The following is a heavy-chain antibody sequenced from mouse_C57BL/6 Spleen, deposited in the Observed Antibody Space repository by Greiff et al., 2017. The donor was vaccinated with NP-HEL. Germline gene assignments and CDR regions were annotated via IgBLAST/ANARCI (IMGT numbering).Heavy chain of an antibody. CDR3: ARIYYDYGDAMDY. V-gene: IGHV5-6*01. CDR1: GFTFSSYG. D-gene: IGHD2-4*01. CDR2: ISSGGSYT. J-gene: IGHJ4*01. Sequence: EVKVVESGGDLVKPGGSLKLSCAASGFTFSSYGMSWVRQTPDKRLEWVATISSGGSYTYYPDSVKGRFTISRDNAKNTLYLQMSSLKSEDTAMYYCARIYYDYGDAMDYWGQGTSVTVSS.